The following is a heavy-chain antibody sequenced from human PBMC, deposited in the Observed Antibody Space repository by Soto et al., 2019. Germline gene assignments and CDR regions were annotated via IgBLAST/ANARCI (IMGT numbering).Heavy chain of an antibody. CDR1: GYTFIRYG. CDR2: ISVYNGNT. D-gene: IGHD2-21*02. J-gene: IGHJ4*02. Sequence: ASVKVSCKASGYTFIRYGVNWVRQAPGQGLEWMGWISVYNGNTNYAQKLQGRVTMTTDTSTSTAYMDLRSLTSDDTAVYYCARTEVAAIPTPFDYWGQGTVVTVSS. CDR3: ARTEVAAIPTPFDY. V-gene: IGHV1-18*04.